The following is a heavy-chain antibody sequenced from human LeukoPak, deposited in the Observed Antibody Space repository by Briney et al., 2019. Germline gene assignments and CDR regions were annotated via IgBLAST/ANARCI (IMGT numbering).Heavy chain of an antibody. J-gene: IGHJ3*01. D-gene: IGHD3-9*01. CDR2: IHYTGDT. CDR1: GASVTSYY. Sequence: SETLSLTCSVSGASVTSYYWSWLRQPPGKGLEWIGYIHYTGDTNYSPSLKRRVTISLDTSKNQFSLRLTSVTAADTAVYYCARTYDILSGLDAFDVWGQGTMVTVSS. V-gene: IGHV4-59*02. CDR3: ARTYDILSGLDAFDV.